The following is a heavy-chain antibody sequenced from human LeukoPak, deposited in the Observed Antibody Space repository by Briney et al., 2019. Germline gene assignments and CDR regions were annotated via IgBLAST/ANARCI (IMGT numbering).Heavy chain of an antibody. Sequence: PGRSLRLSCAASGFTFDDYAMHWVRQAPGKGLEWVSGISWNSGSIGYADSVKGRFTISRDNAKNSLYLQMNSLRAEDTALYYCAKDIEYRGRLLAKGAFDYWGQGTLVTVSS. CDR3: AKDIEYRGRLLAKGAFDY. CDR2: ISWNSGSI. CDR1: GFTFDDYA. J-gene: IGHJ4*02. D-gene: IGHD2-15*01. V-gene: IGHV3-9*01.